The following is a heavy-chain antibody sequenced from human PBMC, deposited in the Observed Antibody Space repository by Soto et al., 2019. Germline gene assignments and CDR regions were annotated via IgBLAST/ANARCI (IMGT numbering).Heavy chain of an antibody. Sequence: QVQLQESGPGLVKPSQTLSLTCTVSVGSIDNYEYYWTWIRQPPGKCLEWVGYIYYSGRTNYNPSLNSRLTISLDTSKTQFSLRLTSVSAADTAMYYCARDRSNSPDYFDFWGQGTLVTVSS. D-gene: IGHD6-6*01. CDR3: ARDRSNSPDYFDF. J-gene: IGHJ4*02. CDR1: VGSIDNYEYY. V-gene: IGHV4-30-4*01. CDR2: IYYSGRT.